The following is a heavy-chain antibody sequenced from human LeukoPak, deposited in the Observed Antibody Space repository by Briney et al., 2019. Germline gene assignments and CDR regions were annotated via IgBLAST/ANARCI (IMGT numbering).Heavy chain of an antibody. V-gene: IGHV4-61*01. CDR1: GGSVSSGSYY. CDR3: ARSNWAEFDY. Sequence: ETLCLTCTVSGGSVSSGSYYWSRIRQPPGKGLEWIGYIYYSGSTNYSPSLKSRLTISVDTSKSQFSLKLSSVSAADTAVYYCARSNWAEFDYWGQRTLVADSS. J-gene: IGHJ4*02. D-gene: IGHD1-1*01. CDR2: IYYSGST.